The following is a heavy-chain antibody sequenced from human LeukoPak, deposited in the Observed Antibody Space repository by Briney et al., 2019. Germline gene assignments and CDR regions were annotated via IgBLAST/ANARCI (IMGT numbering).Heavy chain of an antibody. J-gene: IGHJ3*02. CDR1: GYTFTSYG. CDR2: ISVYNGHT. V-gene: IGHV1-18*01. D-gene: IGHD1-26*01. CDR3: ARGGRWGLPRPYAFDI. Sequence: ASVKVSCKASGYTFTSYGISWVRQAPGQGLEWMGWISVYNGHTNYAQKLQGRVTMTTDTSTSTAYMELRSLRYDDTALYYCARGGRWGLPRPYAFDIWGQGTMVTVSS.